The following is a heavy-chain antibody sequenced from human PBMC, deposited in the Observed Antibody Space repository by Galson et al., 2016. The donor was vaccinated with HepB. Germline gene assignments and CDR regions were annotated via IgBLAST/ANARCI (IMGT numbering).Heavy chain of an antibody. J-gene: IGHJ6*02. Sequence: SETLSLTCTVSGGSISSSYYWGWIRQPPGKGLEWIGSMYYSGNTYYNPSLKSRVTISVDTSKNQFSLKLSSVTAADTAVYYCARDLPYDYDSGKNPRGYSGVDVWGRGTTVTVSS. D-gene: IGHD3-22*01. CDR1: GGSISSSYY. V-gene: IGHV4-39*07. CDR2: MYYSGNT. CDR3: ARDLPYDYDSGKNPRGYSGVDV.